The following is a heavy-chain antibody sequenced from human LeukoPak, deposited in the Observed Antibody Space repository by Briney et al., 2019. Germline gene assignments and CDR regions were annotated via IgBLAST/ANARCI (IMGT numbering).Heavy chain of an antibody. Sequence: SETLSLTCTVSGGSISSYYWSWIRQPPGKGLEWTGYIYYSGSTNYNPSLKSRVTISVDTSKNQFSLKLSSVTAADTAVYYCARRDSSGYYLDYWGQGTLVTVSS. CDR2: IYYSGST. J-gene: IGHJ4*02. V-gene: IGHV4-59*08. CDR3: ARRDSSGYYLDY. CDR1: GGSISSYY. D-gene: IGHD3-22*01.